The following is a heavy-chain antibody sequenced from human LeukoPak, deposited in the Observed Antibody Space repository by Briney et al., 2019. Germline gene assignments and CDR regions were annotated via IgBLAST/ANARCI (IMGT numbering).Heavy chain of an antibody. V-gene: IGHV3-66*02. D-gene: IGHD3-3*01. CDR1: GFTVSSNY. CDR3: ARVGYDFWSGYYQYYYYYYMDV. CDR2: IYSGGST. J-gene: IGHJ6*03. Sequence: SGGSLRLSCAASGFTVSSNYMSWVRQAPGKGLEWVSVIYSGGSTYYADSVKGRFTISRDNSKNTPYLQMNSLRAEDTAVYYCARVGYDFWSGYYQYYYYYYMDVWGKGTTVAVSS.